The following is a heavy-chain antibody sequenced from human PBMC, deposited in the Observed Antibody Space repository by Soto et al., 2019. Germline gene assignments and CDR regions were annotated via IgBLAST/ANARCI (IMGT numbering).Heavy chain of an antibody. CDR1: GGTFSSYA. CDR2: IIPIFGTA. CDR3: ARAMNTAELLWPFDY. V-gene: IGHV1-69*01. Sequence: QVQLVQSGAAVKKPGSSVKVSCKASGGTFSSYAISWVRQAPGQGLEWLGGIIPIFGTANYAQKFQGRVTMTADESTSTAYMELSSLRSEDTAVYNCARAMNTAELLWPFDYWGQGTLVTVSS. D-gene: IGHD2-2*01. J-gene: IGHJ4*02.